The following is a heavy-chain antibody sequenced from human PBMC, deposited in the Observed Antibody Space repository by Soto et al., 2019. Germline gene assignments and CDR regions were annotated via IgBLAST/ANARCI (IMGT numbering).Heavy chain of an antibody. J-gene: IGHJ4*02. CDR1: GYTFTSYY. D-gene: IGHD7-27*01. V-gene: IGHV1-46*01. CDR2: INPSAGST. CDR3: ARARTGDFDY. Sequence: ASVKVSCKASGYTFTSYYMHWVRQAPGQGLEWMGIINPSAGSTNYAQKFQGRVTMTRDTSTSTVYMELSSLRSEDTALYYCARARTGDFDYWDQGTLVTVSS.